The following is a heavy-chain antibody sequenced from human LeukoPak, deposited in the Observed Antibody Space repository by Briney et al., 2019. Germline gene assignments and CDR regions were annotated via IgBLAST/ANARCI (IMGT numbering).Heavy chain of an antibody. CDR1: GFKFDDYG. D-gene: IGHD1-1*01. CDR3: ARGATGTTFDY. J-gene: IGHJ4*02. CDR2: LNWNGGST. Sequence: PGGSLRLSCAASGFKFDDYGISWGRQSPSNGLQSVSGLNWNGGSTGYADSVKGRFTISRDNAKNSLYLQMNSLRAEDTALYYCARGATGTTFDYWGQGTLVTVSS. V-gene: IGHV3-20*04.